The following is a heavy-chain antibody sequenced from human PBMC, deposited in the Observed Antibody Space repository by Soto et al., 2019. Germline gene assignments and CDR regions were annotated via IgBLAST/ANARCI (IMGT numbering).Heavy chain of an antibody. Sequence: GGSLRLSCAASGFTFSDYYMSWIRQAPGKGLEWVSYISSSGSTIYYADSVKGRFTISRDNAKNSLYLQMNSLRAEDTAVYYCARVRRGYYDFWSGYYRDYYYMDVWGKGTTVTVSS. V-gene: IGHV3-11*01. CDR1: GFTFSDYY. J-gene: IGHJ6*03. D-gene: IGHD3-3*01. CDR3: ARVRRGYYDFWSGYYRDYYYMDV. CDR2: ISSSGSTI.